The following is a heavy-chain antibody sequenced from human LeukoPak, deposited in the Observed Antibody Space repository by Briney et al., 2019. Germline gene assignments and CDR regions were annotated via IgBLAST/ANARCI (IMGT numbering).Heavy chain of an antibody. CDR3: ARGLRLRYFDWL. J-gene: IGHJ4*02. CDR1: GYTFTSYD. D-gene: IGHD3-9*01. V-gene: IGHV1-8*01. CDR2: MNPNSGST. Sequence: ASVKVSCKASGYTFTSYDINRVRQATGQGLEWMGWMNPNSGSTGYAQKFQGRVTMTRNTSISTAYMELSSLRSEDTAVYYCARGLRLRYFDWLWGQGTLVTVSS.